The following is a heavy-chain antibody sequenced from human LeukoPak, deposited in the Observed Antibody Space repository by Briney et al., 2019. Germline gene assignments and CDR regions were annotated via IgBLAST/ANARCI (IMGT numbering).Heavy chain of an antibody. J-gene: IGHJ4*02. V-gene: IGHV4-39*07. CDR3: ASGLWVSD. Sequence: SETLSLTCTVSGGSISSSSYYWSWIRQPPGKGLEWIGEINHSGSTNYNPSLKSRVTISVDTSKNQFSLKLSSVTAADTAVYYCASGLWVSDWGQGTLVTVSS. CDR2: INHSGST. D-gene: IGHD6-13*01. CDR1: GGSISSSSYY.